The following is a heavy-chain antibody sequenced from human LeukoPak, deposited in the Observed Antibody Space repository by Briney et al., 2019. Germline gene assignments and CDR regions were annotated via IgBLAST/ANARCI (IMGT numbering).Heavy chain of an antibody. CDR3: ARYFWGDYNWLDP. CDR2: MNPNSGNT. J-gene: IGHJ5*02. Sequence: GASVKVSCKASGYTFTSYDINWVRQATGQGLEWMGWMNPNSGNTGYAQKFQGRVTITRNTSISTAYMELSSLRSEDTAVYYCARYFWGDYNWLDPWGQGTLVTVSS. CDR1: GYTFTSYD. V-gene: IGHV1-8*03. D-gene: IGHD3-3*01.